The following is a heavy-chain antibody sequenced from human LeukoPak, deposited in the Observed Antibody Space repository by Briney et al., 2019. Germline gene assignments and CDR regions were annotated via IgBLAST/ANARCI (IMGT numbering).Heavy chain of an antibody. Sequence: SETLPLTCTVSGGSISSYYWSWIRQPPGKGLEWIGYIYYSGSTNYNPSLKSRVTISVDTSKKQFSLKLSSVTAADTAVYYCAGGEYSSSWTSMDVWGQGTTVTVSS. CDR1: GGSISSYY. V-gene: IGHV4-59*08. CDR3: AGGEYSSSWTSMDV. D-gene: IGHD6-13*01. J-gene: IGHJ6*02. CDR2: IYYSGST.